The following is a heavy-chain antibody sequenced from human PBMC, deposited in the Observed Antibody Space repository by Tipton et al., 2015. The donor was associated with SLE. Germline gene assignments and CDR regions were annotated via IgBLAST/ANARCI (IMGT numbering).Heavy chain of an antibody. V-gene: IGHV4-59*02. D-gene: IGHD6-6*01. Sequence: TLSLTCTASGASVSSHYWNWFRQTPGKGLEWIGYIYYNRDTNHHPSLKSRVTISVDTSKNQLSLKVSSVTAADTAAYYCARQRYTSSRWFDPWGQGALVTVSS. CDR1: GASVSSHY. CDR2: IYYNRDT. CDR3: ARQRYTSSRWFDP. J-gene: IGHJ5*02.